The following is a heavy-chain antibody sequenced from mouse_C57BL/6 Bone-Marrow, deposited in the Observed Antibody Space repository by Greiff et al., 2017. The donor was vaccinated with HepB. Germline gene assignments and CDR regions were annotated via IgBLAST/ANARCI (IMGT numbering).Heavy chain of an antibody. J-gene: IGHJ4*01. CDR1: GYSFTGYY. CDR3: AGSNYDAMDY. V-gene: IGHV1-42*01. D-gene: IGHD2-5*01. Sequence: VQLKESGPELVKPGASVKISCKASGYSFTGYYMNWVKQSPEKSLEWIGEINPSTGGTTYNQKFKAKATLTVDKSSSTAYMQLKSLTSEDSAVYYCAGSNYDAMDYWGQGTSVTVSS. CDR2: INPSTGGT.